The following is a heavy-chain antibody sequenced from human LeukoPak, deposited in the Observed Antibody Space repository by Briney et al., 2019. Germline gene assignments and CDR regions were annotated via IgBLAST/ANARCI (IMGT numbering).Heavy chain of an antibody. Sequence: GGSLSLSCAASGFTFSDYWMHWIRQGPGKRLVWVSHINTDGRTTAYAGSVKGRFTISRDTSKNTLFLQMNSLRAEDTAVYYCARIYSGSHYSWGQGTLVTISS. CDR3: ARIYSGSHYS. CDR2: INTDGRTT. D-gene: IGHD1-26*01. V-gene: IGHV3-74*01. J-gene: IGHJ4*02. CDR1: GFTFSDYW.